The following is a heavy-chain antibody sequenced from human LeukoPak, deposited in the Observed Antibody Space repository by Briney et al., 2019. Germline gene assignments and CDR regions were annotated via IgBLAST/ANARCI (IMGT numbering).Heavy chain of an antibody. CDR1: GFTFSSYA. Sequence: GGSLRPSCSASGFTFSSYAMSWVRQAPGKGLEWVSSVNDGGDNTYYADYLRGRFTVSRDNSRNTLWLQMNSLKTEDTAVYYCARGYNSFDSWGQGTLVTVSS. J-gene: IGHJ4*02. CDR3: ARGYNSFDS. CDR2: VNDGGDNT. D-gene: IGHD1-1*01. V-gene: IGHV3-23*01.